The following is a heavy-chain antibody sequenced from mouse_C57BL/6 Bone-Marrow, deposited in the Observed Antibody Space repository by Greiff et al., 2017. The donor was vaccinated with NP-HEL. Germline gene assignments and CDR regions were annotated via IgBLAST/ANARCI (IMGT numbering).Heavy chain of an antibody. Sequence: VQLQQSGAELVRPGTSVKMSCKASGYTFTNYWIGWAKQRPGHGLEWIGDIYPGGGYTNYNEKFKGKATLTADKSSSTAYMQFSSLTSEDSAIYYCARWYYGSYWYFDVWGTGTTVTVSS. CDR3: ARWYYGSYWYFDV. CDR2: IYPGGGYT. V-gene: IGHV1-63*01. J-gene: IGHJ1*03. D-gene: IGHD1-1*01. CDR1: GYTFTNYW.